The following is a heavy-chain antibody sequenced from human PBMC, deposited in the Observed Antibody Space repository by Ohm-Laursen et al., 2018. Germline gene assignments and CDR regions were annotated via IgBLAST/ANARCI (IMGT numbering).Heavy chain of an antibody. CDR3: ARMGPQQPHWYFDL. CDR2: MNPNSGNT. J-gene: IGHJ2*01. D-gene: IGHD1/OR15-1a*01. V-gene: IGHV1-8*01. CDR1: GYTFTSYD. Sequence: SVKVSCKASGYTFTSYDINWARQATGQGLEWMGWMNPNSGNTGYAQKFQGRVTMTRNTSINTAYMELSSLRSEDTAVYYCARMGPQQPHWYFDLWGRGTLVTVSS.